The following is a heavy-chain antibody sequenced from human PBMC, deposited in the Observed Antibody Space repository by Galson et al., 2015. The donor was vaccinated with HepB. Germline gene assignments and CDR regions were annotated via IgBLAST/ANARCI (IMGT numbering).Heavy chain of an antibody. CDR2: INPNDGST. CDR3: ARDLSLDLDYFFAV. J-gene: IGHJ6*02. V-gene: IGHV1-46*01. CDR1: GYTFSNYY. Sequence: SVKVSCKASGYTFSNYYLHWVRQAPGQGLVWMAAINPNDGSTSNAQKFQGRLTMTRDTSTNTVYMELSSLGSEDTAVYYCARDLSLDLDYFFAVWGQGATVTGSS. D-gene: IGHD2/OR15-2a*01.